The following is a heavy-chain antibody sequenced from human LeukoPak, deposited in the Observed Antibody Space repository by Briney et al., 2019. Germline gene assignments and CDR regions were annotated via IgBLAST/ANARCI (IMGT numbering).Heavy chain of an antibody. J-gene: IGHJ6*04. D-gene: IGHD3-10*01. V-gene: IGHV4-61*02. CDR3: ARVGRMVRGVWAMDV. CDR2: IYTSGST. CDR1: GGSISSGSYY. Sequence: SQTLSLTCTVSGGSISSGSYYWSWIRQPAGKGLEWIGRIYTSGSTNYNPSLKSRVTISVDTSKNQFSLKLSSVTAADTAVYYCARVGRMVRGVWAMDVWGKGTTVTVSS.